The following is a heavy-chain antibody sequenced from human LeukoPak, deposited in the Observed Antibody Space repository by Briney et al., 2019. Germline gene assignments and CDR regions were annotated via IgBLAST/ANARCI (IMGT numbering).Heavy chain of an antibody. CDR1: GFSFSSDT. Sequence: GGSLRLSCAASGFSFSSDTMNWVRQAPGKGLEWVSSISSSSTYIYYADSVRGRFTISRDNAKNSLYLQMNSLRAEDTAVYYCAREGDGYNLPLHFDYWGQGTLVTVSS. CDR2: ISSSSTYI. V-gene: IGHV3-21*01. J-gene: IGHJ4*02. CDR3: AREGDGYNLPLHFDY. D-gene: IGHD5-24*01.